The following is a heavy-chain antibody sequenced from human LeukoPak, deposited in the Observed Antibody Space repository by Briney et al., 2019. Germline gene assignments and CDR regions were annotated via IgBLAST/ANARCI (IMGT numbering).Heavy chain of an antibody. Sequence: PSETLSLTCTVSGGSISSGSYYWSWIRQPAGKGLEWIGRIYTSGSTNYNPSLKSRVTMSVDTSKNQFSLKLSSVTAADTAVYYCARDLTRGYSYGLDYYYYYMDVWGKGTTVTVSS. J-gene: IGHJ6*03. CDR3: ARDLTRGYSYGLDYYYYYMDV. D-gene: IGHD5-18*01. CDR2: IYTSGST. V-gene: IGHV4-61*02. CDR1: GGSISSGSYY.